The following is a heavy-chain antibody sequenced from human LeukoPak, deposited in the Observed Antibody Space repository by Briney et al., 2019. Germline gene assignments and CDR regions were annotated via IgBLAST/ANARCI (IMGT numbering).Heavy chain of an antibody. V-gene: IGHV3-48*01. D-gene: IGHD5-12*01. Sequence: PGGSLRLSCATPGFTFSSYSMNWVRQAPGKGLEWVSYIASSSSTIYYADSVKGRFTISRDNAKNSLYLQMNSLRAEDTAVYYCAKGPNNAYDLGYWGQGTLVTVSS. CDR3: AKGPNNAYDLGY. CDR1: GFTFSSYS. J-gene: IGHJ4*02. CDR2: IASSSSTI.